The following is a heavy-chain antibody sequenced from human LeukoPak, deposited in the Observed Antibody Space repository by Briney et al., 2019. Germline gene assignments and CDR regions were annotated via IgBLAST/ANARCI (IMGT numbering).Heavy chain of an antibody. CDR3: ARELNSDGMDV. D-gene: IGHD1-26*01. V-gene: IGHV4-30-4*01. Sequence: SETLSLTCTVSGGSISSGDYYWSWIRQPPGKGLEWIGYIHYSGSTYYNPSLKSRVTISVDTSKNQFSLKLSSVTAADTAVYYCARELNSDGMDVWGQGTTVTVSS. J-gene: IGHJ6*02. CDR2: IHYSGST. CDR1: GGSISSGDYY.